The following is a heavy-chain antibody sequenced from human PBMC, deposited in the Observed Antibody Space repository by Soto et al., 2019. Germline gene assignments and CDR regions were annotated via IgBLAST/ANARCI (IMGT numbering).Heavy chain of an antibody. J-gene: IGHJ4*02. CDR3: VRVFGSVDY. V-gene: IGHV1-8*01. Sequence: QVQLVQSGAEVKKPGASVKVSCKASGYTFTTYDINWVRQATGQGLEWVGWMNPKSGYTGFAQKFQGRVSMTRDTAISTAYMELGSLRSEDTAVYYCVRVFGSVDYWGQGTLVSVSS. D-gene: IGHD6-25*01. CDR1: GYTFTTYD. CDR2: MNPKSGYT.